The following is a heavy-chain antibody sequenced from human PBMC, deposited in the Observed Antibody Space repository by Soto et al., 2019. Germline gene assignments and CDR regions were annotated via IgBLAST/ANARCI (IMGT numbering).Heavy chain of an antibody. CDR1: GYSFTRYW. D-gene: IGHD3-3*01. J-gene: IGHJ6*02. CDR3: ARLGFNYDFLSGYYNVHHYYGIDV. CDR2: IYPRDSDT. V-gene: IGHV5-51*01. Sequence: HGESLKISCKGSGYSFTRYWIGWVRQMPGKGLEWMGIIYPRDSDTRYSPSFQGQVTISADKSINSVYLQWSSLKASDTATYYCARLGFNYDFLSGYYNVHHYYGIDVWGQGTTVTVSS.